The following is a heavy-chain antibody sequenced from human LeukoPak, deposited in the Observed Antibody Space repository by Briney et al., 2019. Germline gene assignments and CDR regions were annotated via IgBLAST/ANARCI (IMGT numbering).Heavy chain of an antibody. Sequence: ASVKVSCKASGYTFTGYGISWVRQAPGQGLEWMGWISAYNGNTNYAQKLQGRVTMTTDTSTSTAYMELRSLRSDDTAVYYCARDTPAVYDSSGYKDAFDIWGQGTMVTVSS. V-gene: IGHV1-18*01. CDR1: GYTFTGYG. CDR3: ARDTPAVYDSSGYKDAFDI. D-gene: IGHD3-22*01. CDR2: ISAYNGNT. J-gene: IGHJ3*02.